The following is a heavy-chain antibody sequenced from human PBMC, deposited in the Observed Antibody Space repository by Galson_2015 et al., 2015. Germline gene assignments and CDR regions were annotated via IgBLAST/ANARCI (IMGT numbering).Heavy chain of an antibody. V-gene: IGHV3-64D*08. Sequence: SLRLSCAASGFTFSSYAMHWVRQAPGKGLEYVSAIRSNGGSTYYADSVKGRFTISRDNSKNTLYLQMSSLRAEDTAVYYCVKDIAAAGTHTYYFDYWGQGTLVTVSS. CDR1: GFTFSSYA. J-gene: IGHJ4*02. CDR2: IRSNGGST. D-gene: IGHD6-13*01. CDR3: VKDIAAAGTHTYYFDY.